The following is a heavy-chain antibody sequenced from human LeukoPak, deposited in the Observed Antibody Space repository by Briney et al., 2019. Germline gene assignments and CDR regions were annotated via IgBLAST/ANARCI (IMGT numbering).Heavy chain of an antibody. V-gene: IGHV4-59*01. CDR1: GGSISSYY. J-gene: IGHJ4*02. CDR3: ARMYYFDY. CDR2: IYYSGST. Sequence: SETLFLTCTVSGGSISSYYWSWIRQPPGKGLEWIGYIYYSGSTNYNPSLKSRVTISVDTSKNQFSLKLSSVTAADTAVYYCARMYYFDYWGQGTLVTVSS.